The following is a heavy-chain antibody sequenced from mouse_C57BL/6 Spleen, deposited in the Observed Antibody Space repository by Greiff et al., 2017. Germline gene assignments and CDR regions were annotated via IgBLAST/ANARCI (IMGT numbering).Heavy chain of an antibody. Sequence: VQLQQPGAELVRPGSPVKLSCKASGYTFTSYWMDWVKQRPGQGLEWIGNIYPSDSETHYNQKFKDKATLTVDKSSSTAYMQLSSLTSEDSAVYYCARSRYGSSYDYWGQGTTLTVSS. CDR1: GYTFTSYW. J-gene: IGHJ2*01. D-gene: IGHD1-1*01. V-gene: IGHV1-61*01. CDR2: IYPSDSET. CDR3: ARSRYGSSYDY.